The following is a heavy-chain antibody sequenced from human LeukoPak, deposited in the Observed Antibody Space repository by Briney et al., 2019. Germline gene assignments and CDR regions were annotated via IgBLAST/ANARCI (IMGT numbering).Heavy chain of an antibody. D-gene: IGHD6-6*01. CDR3: ARDWGVGGRPGYMDV. Sequence: GASVKVSCKASGYTFTSYAMHWVRQAPGQRLEWMGWSNAGNGNTKYSQEFQGRVTMTRDMSTSTVYMELSSLRSEDTAVYYCARDWGVGGRPGYMDVWGKGTTVTVSS. CDR1: GYTFTSYA. V-gene: IGHV1-3*02. CDR2: SNAGNGNT. J-gene: IGHJ6*03.